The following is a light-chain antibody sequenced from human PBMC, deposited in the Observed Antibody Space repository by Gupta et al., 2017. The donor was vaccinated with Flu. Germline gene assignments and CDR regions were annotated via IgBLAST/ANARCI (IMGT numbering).Light chain of an antibody. J-gene: IGLJ2*01. CDR2: DVS. V-gene: IGLV2-11*01. CDR1: TSDVGGSNY. Sequence: QSALTQPRSVSGSPGQSVTISCTGTTSDVGGSNYVSWYQQHPGKAPKLILYDVSRRPSGVPDHFSGSKSGHTASLTISGLQAADEADYYCCSYAGTYVVCGGGTRLTVL. CDR3: CSYAGTYVV.